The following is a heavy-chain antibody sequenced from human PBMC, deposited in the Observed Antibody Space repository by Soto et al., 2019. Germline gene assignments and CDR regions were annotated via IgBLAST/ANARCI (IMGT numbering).Heavy chain of an antibody. CDR1: GGSISSGGYY. J-gene: IGHJ5*02. Sequence: QVQLQESGPGLVKPSQTLSITCTVSGGSISSGGYYWSWIRQHPGKGLEWIGYIYYSGSTYYNPSLKSRVTISVDTSKNQFALKLSSVTAADTAVYYCARAGSTGLTRNWLDPWGQGTLVTVSS. V-gene: IGHV4-31*03. CDR2: IYYSGST. CDR3: ARAGSTGLTRNWLDP. D-gene: IGHD4-4*01.